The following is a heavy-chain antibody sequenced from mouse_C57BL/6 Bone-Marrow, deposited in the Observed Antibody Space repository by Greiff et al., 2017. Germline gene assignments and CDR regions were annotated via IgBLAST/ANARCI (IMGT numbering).Heavy chain of an antibody. CDR1: GYTFTSYW. CDR2: INTSSGYT. V-gene: IGHV1-7*01. J-gene: IGHJ2*01. CDR3: ARKRLFFLNYFDD. Sequence: QVQLKQSGAELAKPGASVKLSCKASGYTFTSYWMHWVKQRPGQGLEWIGYINTSSGYTKYNQKFKDKATLTADKSSSTDYMQLSSLTYEDSAVYYCARKRLFFLNYFDDWGQGTTLTVSS.